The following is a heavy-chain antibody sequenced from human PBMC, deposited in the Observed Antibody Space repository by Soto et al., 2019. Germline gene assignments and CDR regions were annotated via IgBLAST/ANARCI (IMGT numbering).Heavy chain of an antibody. D-gene: IGHD2-15*01. CDR1: GLTFSSYG. Sequence: PGGSLRLSCAASGLTFSSYGMHWVRQAPGKGLEWVAVISYDGTKKYYADSAKGRFTVSRDNSKNTLYLQMNSLRAEDTAVYYCAKDRSYCTGDSCYSFDVWGQGTLVTVSS. CDR3: AKDRSYCTGDSCYSFDV. CDR2: ISYDGTKK. J-gene: IGHJ3*01. V-gene: IGHV3-30*18.